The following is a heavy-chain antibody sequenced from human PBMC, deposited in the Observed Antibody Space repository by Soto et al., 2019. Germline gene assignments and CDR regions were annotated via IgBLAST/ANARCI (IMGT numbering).Heavy chain of an antibody. V-gene: IGHV4-31*03. CDR3: AREKRGSSSRMYDY. CDR1: GGSISSGGYY. Sequence: QVQLQESGPGLVKPSQTLSLTCTVSGGSISSGGYYWSWIRQHQGKGLEWSVYIYYSGSTYYNPSLKSRVTISVDTSKNQFSLKLSSVTAADTAVYYCAREKRGSSSRMYDYWGQGTLVTVSS. D-gene: IGHD6-13*01. CDR2: IYYSGST. J-gene: IGHJ4*02.